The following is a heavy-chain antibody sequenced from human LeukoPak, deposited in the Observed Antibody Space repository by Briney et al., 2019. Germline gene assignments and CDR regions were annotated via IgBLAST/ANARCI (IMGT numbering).Heavy chain of an antibody. CDR2: INPNSGGT. V-gene: IGHV1-2*06. CDR3: ARMGFTRKQRYMDV. Sequence: ASVKVSCKASGYTFTGYYMHWVRQAPGQGLEWMGRINPNSGGTNYAQKFQGRVTMTRDTSISTAYMELSRLRSDDTAVYYWARMGFTRKQRYMDVWGKGTTVTVSS. J-gene: IGHJ6*03. CDR1: GYTFTGYY. D-gene: IGHD6-25*01.